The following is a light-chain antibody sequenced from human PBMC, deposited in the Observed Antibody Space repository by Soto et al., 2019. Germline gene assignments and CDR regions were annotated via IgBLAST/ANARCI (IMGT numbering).Light chain of an antibody. J-gene: IGLJ1*01. Sequence: QSALTQPASVSGSPGQSITISCTGTSSDVGSYNYVSWYQQHPGKAPKLMIYEVSHRPSGVSDRFSGSKSGNTASLTISGRQAEDEGDYYCSSQTSSSEVFGTGTKLTVL. CDR3: SSQTSSSEV. CDR2: EVS. V-gene: IGLV2-14*01. CDR1: SSDVGSYNY.